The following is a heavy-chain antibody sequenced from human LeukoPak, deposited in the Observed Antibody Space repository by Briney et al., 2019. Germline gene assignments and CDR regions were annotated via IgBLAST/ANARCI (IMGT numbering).Heavy chain of an antibody. Sequence: GGSLRLSCEASEAPDFTFSLYAMSWVLQAPGKGLEWVSGIVGSGGATYYADSVKGRFTISRDNSRNTLYLQMNSLRAEDTAVYYCARVILAVAGTPRRWFDPWGQGTLVTVSS. CDR1: EAPDFTFSLYA. CDR3: ARVILAVAGTPRRWFDP. D-gene: IGHD6-19*01. V-gene: IGHV3-23*01. CDR2: IVGSGGAT. J-gene: IGHJ5*02.